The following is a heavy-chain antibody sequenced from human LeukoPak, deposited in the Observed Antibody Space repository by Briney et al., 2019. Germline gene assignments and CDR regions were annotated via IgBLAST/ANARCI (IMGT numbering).Heavy chain of an antibody. Sequence: PGGSLRLSCAASGFTFSSCAMNWVRQAPGKGLEWVSTISGSGVNTYFADSVKGRFTISGDNSKTTLYLQMNTLRAEDTAVYYCAKTPGYGDYSMDVWGKGTRVTVSS. D-gene: IGHD4-17*01. CDR3: AKTPGYGDYSMDV. V-gene: IGHV3-23*01. CDR2: ISGSGVNT. J-gene: IGHJ6*03. CDR1: GFTFSSCA.